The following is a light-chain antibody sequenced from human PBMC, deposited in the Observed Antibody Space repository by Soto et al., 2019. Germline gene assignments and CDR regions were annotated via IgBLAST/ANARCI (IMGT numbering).Light chain of an antibody. CDR2: DAS. J-gene: IGKJ1*01. V-gene: IGKV3-11*01. CDR3: HQRQSWPRT. Sequence: EIVLTQSPATLSLSPGERATLSCRASQSVGYHLAWYQQKPGQAPRLLIYDASNRATGIPARFSGSGSGTDFTLTISDVQPEDFAVYYCHQRQSWPRTFGQGTKVDIK. CDR1: QSVGYH.